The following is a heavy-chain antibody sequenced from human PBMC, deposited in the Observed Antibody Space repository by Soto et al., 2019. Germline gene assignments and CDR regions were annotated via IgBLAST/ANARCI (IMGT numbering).Heavy chain of an antibody. CDR2: ISGSGGST. CDR3: AKDYSGVGSSTSLSHY. Sequence: EVQLLESGGGLVQPGGSLRLSCAASGFTFSSYAMSWVRQAPGKGLEWVSAISGSGGSTYYADSVKGRFTISRDNSKNSRYLKMNGLRAEDMSVYYCAKDYSGVGSSTSLSHYWGKATLVTVSS. J-gene: IGHJ4*02. CDR1: GFTFSSYA. D-gene: IGHD2-2*01. V-gene: IGHV3-23*01.